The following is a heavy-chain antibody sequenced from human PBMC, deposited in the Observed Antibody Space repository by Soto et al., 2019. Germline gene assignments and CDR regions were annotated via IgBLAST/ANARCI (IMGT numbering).Heavy chain of an antibody. J-gene: IGHJ6*02. CDR2: IWYDGSNK. CDR1: GFTFSSYG. D-gene: IGHD3-10*01. V-gene: IGHV3-33*01. CDR3: ARSRVWFGELNYGMDV. Sequence: GGSLRLSCAASGFTFSSYGMHWVRQAPGKGLEWVAVIWYDGSNKYYADSVKGRFTISRDNSKNTLYLQMNSLRAEDTAVYYFARSRVWFGELNYGMDVWGQGTTVTVSS.